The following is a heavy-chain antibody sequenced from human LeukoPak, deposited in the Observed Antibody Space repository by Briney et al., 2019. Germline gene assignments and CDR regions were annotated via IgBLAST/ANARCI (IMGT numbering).Heavy chain of an antibody. D-gene: IGHD6-6*01. J-gene: IGHJ5*02. Sequence: GASVKFPSKASGYTFTGYYMHWVRQAPGQGLEWMGWINPNSGGTNYAQKFQGRVTMTRDTSISTAYMELSRLRSDDTAVYYCARGEYSSSSHWFDPWGQGTLVTVSS. CDR1: GYTFTGYY. CDR2: INPNSGGT. V-gene: IGHV1-2*02. CDR3: ARGEYSSSSHWFDP.